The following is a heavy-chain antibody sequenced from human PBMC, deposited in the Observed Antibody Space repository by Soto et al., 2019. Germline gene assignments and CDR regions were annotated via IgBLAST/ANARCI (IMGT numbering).Heavy chain of an antibody. CDR3: ARVNPNYDILTGYYQRWFDP. D-gene: IGHD3-9*01. CDR2: IYYSGST. Sequence: SETLSLTCTVSGGSISSYYWSWIRQPPGKGLEWIGYIYYSGSTNYNPSLKSRVTISVDTSKNQFSLKLSSVTAADTAVYYCARVNPNYDILTGYYQRWFDPWGQGTLVTVSS. J-gene: IGHJ5*02. V-gene: IGHV4-59*01. CDR1: GGSISSYY.